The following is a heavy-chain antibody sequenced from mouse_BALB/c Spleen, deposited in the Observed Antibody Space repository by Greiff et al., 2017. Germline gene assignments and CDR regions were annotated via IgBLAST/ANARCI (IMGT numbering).Heavy chain of an antibody. J-gene: IGHJ4*01. CDR1: GFTFSSYA. CDR2: ISSGGSYT. Sequence: EVHLVESGGGLVKPGGSLKLSCAASGFTFSSYAMSWVRQTPDKRLEWVATISSGGSYTYYPDSVKGRFTISRDNAKNTLYLQMSSLKSEDTAMYYCARLYYGSSYNYAMDYWGQGTSVTVSS. D-gene: IGHD1-1*01. CDR3: ARLYYGSSYNYAMDY. V-gene: IGHV5-6*01.